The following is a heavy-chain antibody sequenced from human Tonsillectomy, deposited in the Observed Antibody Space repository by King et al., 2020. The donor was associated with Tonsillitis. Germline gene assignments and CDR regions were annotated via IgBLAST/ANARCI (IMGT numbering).Heavy chain of an antibody. Sequence: VQLVQSGAEVKTPGSSVEVSCKTSGGTFSSSAFNWVRQAPGQGLEWMGNIIPMFDTTNYAQMFQGRVTITADKSTSTAYMELSSLRSEDTAVYYCARELATIIDYWGQGTLVTVSS. J-gene: IGHJ4*02. V-gene: IGHV1-69*06. CDR3: ARELATIIDY. CDR1: GGTFSSSA. D-gene: IGHD5-24*01. CDR2: IIPMFDTT.